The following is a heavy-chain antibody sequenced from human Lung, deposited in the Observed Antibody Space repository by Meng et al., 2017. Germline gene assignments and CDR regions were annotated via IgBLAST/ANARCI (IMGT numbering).Heavy chain of an antibody. D-gene: IGHD4-11*01. V-gene: IGHV4-34*01. CDR1: GGSFSDYY. CDR2: INHSGST. CDR3: ARGPTTMAHDFDY. J-gene: IGHJ4*02. Sequence: QVPTQQVGSGLLKPSETLSLTCVVSGGSFSDYYWSWIRQPPGKGLEWIGEINHSGSTNYNPSLESRATISVDTSQNNLSLKLSSVTAADSAVYYCARGPTTMAHDFDYWGQGTLVTVSS.